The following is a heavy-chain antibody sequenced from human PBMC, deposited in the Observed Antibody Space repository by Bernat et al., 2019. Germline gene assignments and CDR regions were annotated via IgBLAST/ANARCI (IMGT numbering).Heavy chain of an antibody. Sequence: QVQLVESGGGLVKPGGSLRLSCAASGFSFSDYYMCWIRPAPGKGLEWVSYISSSGSIRYYADSVKGRFTISRDNAKNSLYLQMKSLRAEDTAVYYCAMDPEGSYYVRSPGMDVWGQGTPVTVSS. CDR1: GFSFSDYY. CDR3: AMDPEGSYYVRSPGMDV. D-gene: IGHD3-10*01. CDR2: ISSSGSIR. J-gene: IGHJ6*02. V-gene: IGHV3-11*01.